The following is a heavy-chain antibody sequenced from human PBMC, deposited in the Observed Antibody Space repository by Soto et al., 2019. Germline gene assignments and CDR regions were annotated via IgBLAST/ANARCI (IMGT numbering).Heavy chain of an antibody. D-gene: IGHD3-22*01. Sequence: PGGSLRLSCAASVFTFSNYSMSLVSQAPGKGLEWVSALSGSGVITYYADSVKGRFSISRDNSKNTLYMQMNSLRAEDTAVHYCAKSYDSSGYYEYWGKGT. J-gene: IGHJ4*02. CDR2: LSGSGVIT. V-gene: IGHV3-23*01. CDR1: VFTFSNYS. CDR3: AKSYDSSGYYEY.